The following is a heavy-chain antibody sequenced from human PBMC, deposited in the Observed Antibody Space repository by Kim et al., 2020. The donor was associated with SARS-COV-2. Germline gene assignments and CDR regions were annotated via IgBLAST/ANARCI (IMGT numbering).Heavy chain of an antibody. J-gene: IGHJ6*01. V-gene: IGHV4-34*01. CDR2: INHSGST. Sequence: SETLSLTCAVYGGSFSGYYWSWIRQPPGKGLEWIGEINHSGSTNYNPSLKSRVTISVDTSKNQFSLKLSSVTAADTAVYYCAALCSSSWYCRYYYGMDV. CDR1: GGSFSGYY. CDR3: AALCSSSWYCRYYYGMDV. D-gene: IGHD6-13*01.